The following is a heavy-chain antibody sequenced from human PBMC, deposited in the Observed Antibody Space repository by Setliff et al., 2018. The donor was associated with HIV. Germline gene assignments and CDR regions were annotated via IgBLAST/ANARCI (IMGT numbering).Heavy chain of an antibody. D-gene: IGHD3-10*01. CDR1: GFDFSDYY. CDR2: ITTDSRQT. Sequence: GGSLRLSCEGSGFDFSDYYMSWIRQAPGKGLEWVSYITTDSRQTYYADFVKGRFTISRDDAKNSLFLQMNSLRAEDTAIYYCARLLRGGGDYFDYWGQGTLVTVSS. CDR3: ARLLRGGGDYFDY. J-gene: IGHJ4*02. V-gene: IGHV3-11*06.